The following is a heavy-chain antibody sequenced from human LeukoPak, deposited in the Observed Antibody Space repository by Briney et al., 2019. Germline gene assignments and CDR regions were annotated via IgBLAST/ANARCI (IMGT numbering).Heavy chain of an antibody. V-gene: IGHV3-7*01. CDR2: IKQDGSEK. CDR1: GFTFSSYW. CDR3: ARDFRITYYYGSGSYYLDY. J-gene: IGHJ4*02. D-gene: IGHD3-10*01. Sequence: PGGSLRLSCAASGFTFSSYWMSWVRPAPGKGLEWVANIKQDGSEKYYVDSVKGRFTISRDNAKNSLYLQMNSLRAEDTAVYYCARDFRITYYYGSGSYYLDYWGQGTLVTVSS.